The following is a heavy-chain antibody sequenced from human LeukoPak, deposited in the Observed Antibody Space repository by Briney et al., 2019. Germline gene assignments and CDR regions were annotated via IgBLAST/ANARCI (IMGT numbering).Heavy chain of an antibody. CDR1: GFTFNNYD. V-gene: IGHV3-48*03. J-gene: IGHJ5*02. Sequence: GGSLRLSCAASGFTFNNYDMSWVRQAPGKGLEWVSYISSSVSTIYYADSVKGRFTISRDNAKNSLHLQMNSLRAEDTAVYYCARDSQPYCTNGICYIKHNWFDPWGQGTLVTVSS. CDR3: ARDSQPYCTNGICYIKHNWFDP. CDR2: ISSSVSTI. D-gene: IGHD2-8*01.